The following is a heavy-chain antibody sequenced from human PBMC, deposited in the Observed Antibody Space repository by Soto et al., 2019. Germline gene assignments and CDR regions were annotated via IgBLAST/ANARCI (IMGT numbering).Heavy chain of an antibody. Sequence: QVQLVQSGAEVKEPGASVKVSCKASEYTFTGYYMYWVRQAPGQGLEWMGWINPNSGGTNYAQKFQGRVTMTRDTSISTAYMELSRLRSDDTAVYYCAKAYYYDGSGRYGAFDIWGQGTMVTVSS. J-gene: IGHJ3*02. CDR2: INPNSGGT. D-gene: IGHD3-22*01. CDR1: EYTFTGYY. CDR3: AKAYYYDGSGRYGAFDI. V-gene: IGHV1-2*02.